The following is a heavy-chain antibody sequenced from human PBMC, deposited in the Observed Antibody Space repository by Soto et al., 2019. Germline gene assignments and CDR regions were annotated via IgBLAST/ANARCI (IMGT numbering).Heavy chain of an antibody. CDR3: ASAKETPDYYGSGSYDY. J-gene: IGHJ4*02. CDR1: GGTFSSYT. V-gene: IGHV1-69*02. Sequence: QVQLVQSGAEVKKPGSSVKVSCKASGGTFSSYTISWVRQAPGQGLEWMGRIIPILGIANYAQKFQGRVTITADKSTSTAYMELSSLRSEDTAVYYVASAKETPDYYGSGSYDYWGQGTLVTVSS. CDR2: IIPILGIA. D-gene: IGHD3-10*01.